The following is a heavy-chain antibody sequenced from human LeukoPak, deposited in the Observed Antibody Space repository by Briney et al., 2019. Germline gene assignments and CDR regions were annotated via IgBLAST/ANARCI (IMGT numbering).Heavy chain of an antibody. D-gene: IGHD2-2*01. Sequence: PGGSLRLSCAASGFSLSSHWMSWVRQAPGKGLEWVSAISGSGGSTYYADSVKGRLTISRDNSKNTLYLQMNSLRAEDTAVYYCYVYPNAFDIWGQGTMVTVSS. CDR3: YVYPNAFDI. V-gene: IGHV3-23*01. CDR2: ISGSGGST. J-gene: IGHJ3*02. CDR1: GFSLSSHW.